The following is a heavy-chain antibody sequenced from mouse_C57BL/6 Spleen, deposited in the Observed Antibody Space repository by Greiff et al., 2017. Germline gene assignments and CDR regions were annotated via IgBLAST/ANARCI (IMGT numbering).Heavy chain of an antibody. V-gene: IGHV5-4*01. J-gene: IGHJ2*01. D-gene: IGHD1-1*01. CDR1: GFTFSSYA. CDR2: ISDGGSYT. Sequence: EVKLVESGGGLVKPGGSLKLSCAASGFTFSSYAMSWVRQTPEKRLEWVATISDGGSYTYYPDNVKGRFTISRDNAKNNLYLQMSHLKSEDTAMYYCARDRYGSSSYYFDYWGQGTTRTVSS. CDR3: ARDRYGSSSYYFDY.